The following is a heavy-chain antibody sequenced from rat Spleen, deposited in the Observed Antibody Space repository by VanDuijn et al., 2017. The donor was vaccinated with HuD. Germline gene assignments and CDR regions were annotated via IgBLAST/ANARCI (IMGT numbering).Heavy chain of an antibody. CDR1: GFTFSDYY. CDR3: ARRARYFDY. CDR2: ISYDGSST. Sequence: EVQLVESGGGLVQPGRPLKLSCATSGFTFSDYYMAWVRQAPKKGLEWVATISYDGSSTYYRDSVKGRFTISRDNAKSTLYLQMDSLRSEDTATYYCARRARYFDYWGQGVMVTVSS. V-gene: IGHV5-7*01. J-gene: IGHJ2*01.